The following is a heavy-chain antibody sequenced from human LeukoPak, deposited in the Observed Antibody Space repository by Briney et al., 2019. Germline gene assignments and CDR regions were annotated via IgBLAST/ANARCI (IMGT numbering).Heavy chain of an antibody. Sequence: PSETLSLTCTVSGGSISSYYWSWIRQPPGKGLEWIGYIYYSGSTNYNPSLKSRVTISVDTSTNQFSLKLSSVTAADTAVYYCAGHDTAMSDYWGQGTLVTVSS. CDR1: GGSISSYY. CDR2: IYYSGST. V-gene: IGHV4-59*08. D-gene: IGHD5-18*01. J-gene: IGHJ4*02. CDR3: AGHDTAMSDY.